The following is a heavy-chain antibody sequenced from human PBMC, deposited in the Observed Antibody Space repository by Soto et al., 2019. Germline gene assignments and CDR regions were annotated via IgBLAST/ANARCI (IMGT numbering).Heavy chain of an antibody. CDR2: ISGSGGST. CDR1: GFTFSSYA. D-gene: IGHD1-26*01. V-gene: IGHV3-23*01. CDR3: AKDLFPSGSFTLSDY. J-gene: IGHJ4*02. Sequence: EVQLLESGGGLVQPGGSLRLSCAASGFTFSSYAMSWVRQAPGKGLEWVSAISGSGGSTYHADSVKGRFTISRDNSKNTLYLQMNSLRAEDTAVYYCAKDLFPSGSFTLSDYWGQGTLVTVSS.